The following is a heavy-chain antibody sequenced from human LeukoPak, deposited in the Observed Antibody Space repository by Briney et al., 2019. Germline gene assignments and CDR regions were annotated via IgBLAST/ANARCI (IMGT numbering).Heavy chain of an antibody. J-gene: IGHJ4*02. D-gene: IGHD1/OR15-1a*01. CDR2: INSNGGST. CDR3: VRLNSALDS. Sequence: PGGSLRLSCAASGFTFSSYAMHWVRQAPGKGLECVSAINSNGGSTYYANSVKGRFTISRDNSKNTLYLQMGSLRTEDTAVYYCVRLNSALDSWGQGTLVTVSS. V-gene: IGHV3-64*01. CDR1: GFTFSSYA.